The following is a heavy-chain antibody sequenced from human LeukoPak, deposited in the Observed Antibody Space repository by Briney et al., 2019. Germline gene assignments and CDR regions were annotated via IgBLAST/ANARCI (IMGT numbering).Heavy chain of an antibody. CDR1: GYSFTGYY. CDR2: INPNSGGT. V-gene: IGHV1-2*02. Sequence: ASVKVSCKASGYSFTGYYMHWVRQAPGQGLEWMGWINPNSGGTNYAQKFQGRVTMTRDTSISTAYMELSRLRSDDRAVYYCASENRPRDAFDIWGQGTMVTVSS. D-gene: IGHD1-14*01. CDR3: ASENRPRDAFDI. J-gene: IGHJ3*02.